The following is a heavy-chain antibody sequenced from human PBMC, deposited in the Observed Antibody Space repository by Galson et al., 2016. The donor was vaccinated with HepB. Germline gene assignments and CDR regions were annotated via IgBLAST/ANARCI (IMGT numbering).Heavy chain of an antibody. D-gene: IGHD5/OR15-5a*01. CDR2: IKSETDGGTA. J-gene: IGHJ4*02. V-gene: IGHV3-15*01. CDR1: GFTFSNAW. CDR3: ATLSKGAIDF. Sequence: SLRLSCAASGFTFSNAWMTWVRQAPGKGLEWVGRIKSETDGGTAVYAAPVKGRFTILRDGSKNTLHLQMDSLITEDTAVYYCATLSKGAIDFRGQGTLVTVSS.